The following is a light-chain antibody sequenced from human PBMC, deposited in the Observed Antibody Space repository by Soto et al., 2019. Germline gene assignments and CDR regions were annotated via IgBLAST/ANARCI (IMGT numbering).Light chain of an antibody. CDR3: QQYNNWPRT. V-gene: IGKV3-15*01. CDR2: GAS. Sequence: EIVLTQSPATLSLSPGERATLSCRASQSVSSYLAWYQQKPSQAPRLLIYGASTGATGVPARFSGSGSGTDFTLTISSLQSEDFAVYYCQQYNNWPRTFGQGTKVEIK. CDR1: QSVSSY. J-gene: IGKJ1*01.